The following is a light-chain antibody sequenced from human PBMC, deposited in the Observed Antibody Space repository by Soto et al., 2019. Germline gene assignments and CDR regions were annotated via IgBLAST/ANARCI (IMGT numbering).Light chain of an antibody. Sequence: DIQVTQSPSTLSASVGDRVTITCRASQSIGDWLAWFQEKPGKDPKVLIYKASSLESGVPSRFSGSVSGTEFTLTINSLQPDDFATYYCQKYNTYPWTFGPGTKVEIK. CDR3: QKYNTYPWT. J-gene: IGKJ1*01. CDR2: KAS. V-gene: IGKV1-5*03. CDR1: QSIGDW.